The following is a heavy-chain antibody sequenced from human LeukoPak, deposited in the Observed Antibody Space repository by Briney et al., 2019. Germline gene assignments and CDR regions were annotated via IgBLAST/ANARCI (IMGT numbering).Heavy chain of an antibody. D-gene: IGHD1-7*01. CDR1: GFTFSSYW. CDR3: ARESAATTSLVDFDY. V-gene: IGHV3-7*01. J-gene: IGHJ4*02. CDR2: IRQDGSQK. Sequence: GGSLRLSCATSGFTFSSYWMTWVCQTPGKGLEWVATIRQDGSQKYYVDSVKGRFTISRDNAKNSLYLQMNSLRVEDTAVYYCARESAATTSLVDFDYWGQGTLVTVSS.